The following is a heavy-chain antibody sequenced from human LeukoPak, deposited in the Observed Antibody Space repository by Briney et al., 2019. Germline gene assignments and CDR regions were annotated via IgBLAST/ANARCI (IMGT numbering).Heavy chain of an antibody. CDR3: ASARHGDFVWDY. V-gene: IGHV5-51*01. CDR2: IYSGDSQT. Sequence: GESLKISCKGSGYSFKYWIGWVRQMPGKGLEWMGIIYSGDSQTKYSPSFQGRVTNSIDNSLTTAYLQWSSLEASDTAMYYCASARHGDFVWDYWGQGTLVTVSS. J-gene: IGHJ4*02. CDR1: GYSFKYW. D-gene: IGHD4-17*01.